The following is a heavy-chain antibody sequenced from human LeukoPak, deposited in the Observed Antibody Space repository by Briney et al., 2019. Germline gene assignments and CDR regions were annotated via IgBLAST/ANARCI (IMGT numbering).Heavy chain of an antibody. D-gene: IGHD2-15*01. J-gene: IGHJ4*02. CDR1: GGSISSSSYY. CDR2: IYYSGST. V-gene: IGHV4-39*07. Sequence: KPSETLSLTCTVPGGSISSSSYYWGWIRQPPGKGLEWIGSIYYSGSTYYNPSLKSRVTISVDTSKNQFSLKLSSVTAADTAVYYCARESNCSGGSCHLDYWGQGTLVTVSS. CDR3: ARESNCSGGSCHLDY.